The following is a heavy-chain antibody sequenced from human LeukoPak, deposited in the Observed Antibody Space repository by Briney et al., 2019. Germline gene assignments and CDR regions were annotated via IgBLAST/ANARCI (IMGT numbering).Heavy chain of an antibody. Sequence: PSETLSLTCTVSGGSLNNYYWTRVRQSPGKGLEWIGYIFYTGGTNYNPSLKSRVTISVDTSKNQFSLNLNSVTTTDTAVYYCARVGDWNDLVYWGQGAPVAVSS. CDR1: GGSLNNYY. J-gene: IGHJ4*02. V-gene: IGHV4-59*01. D-gene: IGHD1-1*01. CDR3: ARVGDWNDLVY. CDR2: IFYTGGT.